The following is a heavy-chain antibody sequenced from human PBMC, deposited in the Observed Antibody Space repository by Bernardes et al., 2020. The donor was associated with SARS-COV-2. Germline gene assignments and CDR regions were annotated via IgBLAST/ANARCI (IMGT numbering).Heavy chain of an antibody. CDR3: ATGPGIAAAYRWFDP. D-gene: IGHD6-13*01. CDR2: FDPEDGET. Sequence: ASWKVSCKVSGYTLTALSMHWVRQAPGKGLEWMGGFDPEDGETIYAQKFQGRVTMTEDTSTDTAYMELSSLRSEDTAVYYCATGPGIAAAYRWFDPWGQGTLVTGSS. J-gene: IGHJ5*02. V-gene: IGHV1-24*01. CDR1: GYTLTALS.